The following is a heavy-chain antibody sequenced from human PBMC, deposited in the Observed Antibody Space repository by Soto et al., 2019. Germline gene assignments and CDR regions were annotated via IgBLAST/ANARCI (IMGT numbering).Heavy chain of an antibody. CDR2: ISYDGSNK. D-gene: IGHD3-22*01. Sequence: GGSLRLSCAASGFTFISYAMHWVRQAPGKGLEWVAVISYDGSNKYYADSVKGRFTISRDNSKNTLYLQMNSLRAEDTAVYYCARDWTSPNYDSSGYSTPPLYWGQGTLVTVSS. CDR1: GFTFISYA. V-gene: IGHV3-30-3*01. J-gene: IGHJ4*02. CDR3: ARDWTSPNYDSSGYSTPPLY.